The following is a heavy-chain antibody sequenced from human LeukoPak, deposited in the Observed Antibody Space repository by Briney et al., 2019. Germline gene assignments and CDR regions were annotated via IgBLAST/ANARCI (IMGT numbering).Heavy chain of an antibody. CDR1: GFTFSSYG. CDR2: ISYDGSNK. Sequence: PGRSLRLSCAASGFTFSSYGMHWVRQAPGKGLEWVAVISYDGSNKYYADSVKGRFTISRDNSENTLYLQMNSLRAEDTAVYYCATSLPLLRYFDWLLQGFDYWGQGTLVTVSS. V-gene: IGHV3-30*03. D-gene: IGHD3-9*01. J-gene: IGHJ4*02. CDR3: ATSLPLLRYFDWLLQGFDY.